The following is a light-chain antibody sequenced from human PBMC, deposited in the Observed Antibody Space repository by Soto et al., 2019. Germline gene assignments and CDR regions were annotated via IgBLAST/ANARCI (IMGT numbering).Light chain of an antibody. V-gene: IGLV2-14*03. Sequence: LTQPASVSGSPGQSITISCTGTSSDVGAYNYVSWYQQYPGKAPKYIIYDVTNRPSGVSYRFSGSKSGNTASLTISGLQAEDEADYYCSSYTTSSTLYVFGTGTKVTVL. J-gene: IGLJ1*01. CDR3: SSYTTSSTLYV. CDR1: SSDVGAYNY. CDR2: DVT.